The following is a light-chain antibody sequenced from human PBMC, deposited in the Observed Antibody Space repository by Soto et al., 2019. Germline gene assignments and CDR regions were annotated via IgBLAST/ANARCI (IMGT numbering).Light chain of an antibody. V-gene: IGKV3-15*01. CDR2: GAS. CDR1: QSISIN. J-gene: IGKJ2*01. CDR3: QQYNNCPYT. Sequence: EIVMTQSPVTLSVSPGERVTLSCRARQSISINLAWYQQKPGQAPRLLIYGASSRATGIPARFSGSGSWTEFTLTITSLQSADFAVYYCQQYNNCPYTFGQGTKLEI.